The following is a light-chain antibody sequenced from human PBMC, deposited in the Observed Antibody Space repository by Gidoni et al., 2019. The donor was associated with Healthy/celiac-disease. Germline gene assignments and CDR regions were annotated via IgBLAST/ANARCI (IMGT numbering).Light chain of an antibody. V-gene: IGKV1-39*01. Sequence: RVTITCRASQSISSYLNWYQQKPGKALKLLIYAASSLQSGVPSRFSGSGSGTDFTLTISSLQPEDFATYYCQQSYSTPRTFXQXTKLEIK. J-gene: IGKJ2*01. CDR2: AAS. CDR3: QQSYSTPRT. CDR1: QSISSY.